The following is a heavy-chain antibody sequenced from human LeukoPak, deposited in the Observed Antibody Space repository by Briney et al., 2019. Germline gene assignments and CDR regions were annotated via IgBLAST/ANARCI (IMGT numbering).Heavy chain of an antibody. CDR3: ARRGWYYFDY. D-gene: IGHD6-19*01. CDR2: IYYSGSP. Sequence: XPXXXLDWIGSIYYSGSPYYNPSLKSRVTISVDTSKNQFSLKLSSVTAADTAVYYCARRGWYYFDYWGQGTLVTVSS. J-gene: IGHJ4*02. V-gene: IGHV4-39*01.